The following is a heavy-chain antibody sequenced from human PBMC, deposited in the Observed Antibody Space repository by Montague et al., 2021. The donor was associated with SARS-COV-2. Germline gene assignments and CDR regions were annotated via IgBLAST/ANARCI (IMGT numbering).Heavy chain of an antibody. D-gene: IGHD3-22*01. CDR1: GGSITNNIDY. CDR3: ARLKRYFDSSGSPSAFDF. J-gene: IGHJ3*01. Sequence: SETLSLTCTVSGGSITNNIDYWAWTRQPPGKGLEWIGSIYYTGNTYYXSSLKSRVTISVVTSKNHFTLKLSSVTAAETAVYYCARLKRYFDSSGSPSAFDFWGQGTKVTVSS. V-gene: IGHV4-39*02. CDR2: IYYTGNT.